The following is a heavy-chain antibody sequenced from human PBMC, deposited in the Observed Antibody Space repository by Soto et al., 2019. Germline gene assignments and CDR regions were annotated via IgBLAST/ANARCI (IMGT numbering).Heavy chain of an antibody. J-gene: IGHJ4*02. CDR3: ARPLRGGAAAAVSY. Sequence: QLQLQESGPGLVKPSETLSLTCTVSGGSISSSSYYWGWIRQPPGKGLEWIGSIYYGGSTYYNPSLKSRVMISVDTSKNQSSLKLSSVTVADTAVYYCARPLRGGAAAAVSYWGQGTLVTVSS. CDR1: GGSISSSSYY. V-gene: IGHV4-39*01. D-gene: IGHD6-13*01. CDR2: IYYGGST.